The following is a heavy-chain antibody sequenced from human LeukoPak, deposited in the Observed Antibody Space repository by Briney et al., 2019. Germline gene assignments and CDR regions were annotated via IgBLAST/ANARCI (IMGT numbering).Heavy chain of an antibody. V-gene: IGHV3-30*02. CDR1: GFSFSGSG. Sequence: GGSLRLSCAASGFSFSGSGMHWVRQSPGKGPERVAFIRYDESVKSYANSVKGRFTGFRDNSKNTLFLQMNNLRAEDTAVYYCARDLPGGAKAFNIWGLGTMVIVSS. J-gene: IGHJ3*02. D-gene: IGHD3-16*01. CDR2: IRYDESVK. CDR3: ARDLPGGAKAFNI.